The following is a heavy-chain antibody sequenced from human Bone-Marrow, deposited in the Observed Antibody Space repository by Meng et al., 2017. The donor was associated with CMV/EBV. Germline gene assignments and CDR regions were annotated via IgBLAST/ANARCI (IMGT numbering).Heavy chain of an antibody. J-gene: IGHJ4*02. CDR1: GFTVSSNY. Sequence: GESLKISCAASGFTVSSNYMSWVRQAPGKGLEWVSVIYSGGSTYYADSVKGRFTISRDNSKNTLYLQMNSLRAEDTAVYYCAKGEQGYDFWSGYTPPYGYWGQGTLVTVSS. CDR2: IYSGGST. D-gene: IGHD3-3*01. V-gene: IGHV3-53*01. CDR3: AKGEQGYDFWSGYTPPYGY.